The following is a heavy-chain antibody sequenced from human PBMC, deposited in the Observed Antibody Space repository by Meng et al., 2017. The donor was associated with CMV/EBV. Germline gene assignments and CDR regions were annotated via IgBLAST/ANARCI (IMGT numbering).Heavy chain of an antibody. CDR3: ARDGGAWGELYYYGMDV. CDR2: IYHSGST. J-gene: IGHJ6*02. CDR1: GYSISSGYY. Sequence: SETLSLTCTVSGYSISSGYYWGWIRQPPGKGLGWIGSIYHSGSTYYNPSLKSRAAISVDTSKNQCSLKLSSVTAADTAVYYCARDGGAWGELYYYGMDVWGQGTTVTVSS. V-gene: IGHV4-38-2*02. D-gene: IGHD2-15*01.